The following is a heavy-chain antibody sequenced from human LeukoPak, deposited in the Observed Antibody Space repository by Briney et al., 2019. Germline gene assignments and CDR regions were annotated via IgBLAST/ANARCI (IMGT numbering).Heavy chain of an antibody. V-gene: IGHV3-43D*03. CDR1: GFTFDDYA. J-gene: IGHJ6*03. CDR3: AKGGRWEAYYYYYMDV. D-gene: IGHD1-26*01. Sequence: GGSLRLSCGASGFTFDDYAMHWVRQAPGKGLEWVSLISWDGGSTYYADSVKGRFTISRDNSENSLYLQMNSLRAEDTALYYCAKGGRWEAYYYYYMDVWGKGTTVTVSS. CDR2: ISWDGGST.